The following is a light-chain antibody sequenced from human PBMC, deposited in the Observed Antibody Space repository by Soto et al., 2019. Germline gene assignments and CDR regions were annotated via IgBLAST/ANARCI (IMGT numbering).Light chain of an antibody. CDR2: AAS. V-gene: IGKV1-8*01. Sequence: AIRMTQSPSSFSASTGDRVTITCRASQGISSYLAWYQQKPGKAPKLLIYAASTLQSGVPSRFSGSGSGTDFTLTISSLQPEDFATYYCQQSYSTPETFGQGTKVDI. CDR1: QGISSY. J-gene: IGKJ1*01. CDR3: QQSYSTPET.